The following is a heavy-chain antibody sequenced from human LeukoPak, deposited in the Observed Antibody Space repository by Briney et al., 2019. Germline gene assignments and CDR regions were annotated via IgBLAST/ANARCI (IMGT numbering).Heavy chain of an antibody. D-gene: IGHD3/OR15-3a*01. CDR3: ARVPDCWIPNYFDY. Sequence: SQTLSLTCTVSLCSISGVGYYWGWIRQHPGKGLEWIGYIYYSGSTYYNPSLKSRVTISVDTSKNQFSLKLSSVTAADTAVYYGARVPDCWIPNYFDYWGQGTLVTVSS. J-gene: IGHJ4*02. CDR2: IYYSGST. V-gene: IGHV4-31*03. CDR1: LCSISGVGYY.